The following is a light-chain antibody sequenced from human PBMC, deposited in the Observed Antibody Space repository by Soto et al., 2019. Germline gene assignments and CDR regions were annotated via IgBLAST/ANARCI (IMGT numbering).Light chain of an antibody. J-gene: IGLJ2*01. CDR3: GTWDSLRSAVV. Sequence: QSVLTQPPSVSAAPGQKVTISCSGSSSNIGNNYVSWYQHFPGTAPKLLIYDNNKRPSGIPDRFSGSKSGTSATLGITGLQTGDEADYYCGTWDSLRSAVVFGGGTQLTVL. CDR1: SSNIGNNY. CDR2: DNN. V-gene: IGLV1-51*01.